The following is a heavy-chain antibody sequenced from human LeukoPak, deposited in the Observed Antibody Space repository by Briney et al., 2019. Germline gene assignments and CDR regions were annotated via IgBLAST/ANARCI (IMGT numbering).Heavy chain of an antibody. CDR1: GFTFSSYG. Sequence: PGGSLRLSCAASGFTFSSYGMHWVRQAPGKGLEWEAFIRYDGSHKYYADSVKGRFTISRDNSKNTLYLQMNSLRAEDTAVYYCAKESTYSVGYFQHWGQGTLVTVSS. D-gene: IGHD4-23*01. CDR3: AKESTYSVGYFQH. CDR2: IRYDGSHK. V-gene: IGHV3-30*02. J-gene: IGHJ1*01.